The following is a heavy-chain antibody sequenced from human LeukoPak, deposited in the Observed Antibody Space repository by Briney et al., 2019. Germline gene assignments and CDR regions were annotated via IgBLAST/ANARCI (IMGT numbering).Heavy chain of an antibody. CDR3: TKFDY. J-gene: IGHJ4*02. CDR1: GFIFNTNA. Sequence: PGGSLRLSCAASGFIFNTNAMTWVRQPPGKGLEWVSTITGSDDSTFYASSVKGRFTISRDNSKNTVFLHMTSLRVEDTAVYYCTKFDYWGQGVLVTVSS. V-gene: IGHV3-23*01. CDR2: ITGSDDST.